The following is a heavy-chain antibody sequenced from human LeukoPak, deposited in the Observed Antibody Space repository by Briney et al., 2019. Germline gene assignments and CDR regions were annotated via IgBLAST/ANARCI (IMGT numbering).Heavy chain of an antibody. J-gene: IGHJ4*02. CDR2: ISAGDGDNP. Sequence: GGSLRLSCAASGFTFRNFAMGWVRQAPGKGLEWVSVISAGDGDNPYYADSVKGRFSISRDNSNYTLHLQMNSLRAEDTAIFYCAKFKGRYYYDSSGFCDNWGQGTLVTVSS. D-gene: IGHD3-22*01. CDR3: AKFKGRYYYDSSGFCDN. V-gene: IGHV3-23*01. CDR1: GFTFRNFA.